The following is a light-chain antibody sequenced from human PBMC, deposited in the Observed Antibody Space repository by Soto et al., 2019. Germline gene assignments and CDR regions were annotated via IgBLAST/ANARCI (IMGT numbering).Light chain of an antibody. CDR1: QSVLYSSNNKNY. CDR3: QQYYSTPRT. CDR2: CAS. Sequence: DIVMTQSPDSMAVSLGERATINCKSSQSVLYSSNNKNYLAWYQQQPGQPPKLLIYCASTRETVVPDRFSGSGSGTDFTLTISSLQAEDVAVYYCQQYYSTPRTFGQGTKVEIK. V-gene: IGKV4-1*01. J-gene: IGKJ1*01.